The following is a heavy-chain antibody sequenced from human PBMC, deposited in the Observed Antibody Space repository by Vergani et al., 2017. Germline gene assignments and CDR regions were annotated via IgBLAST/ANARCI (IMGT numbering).Heavy chain of an antibody. CDR1: GGSISSSNW. V-gene: IGHV4-4*02. Sequence: QVQLQESGPGLVKPSGTLSLTCAVSGGSISSSNWWSWVRQPPGQGLEWIGEIYHSGSTNYNPSLKSRVTISVDKSKNQFSLKLSSVTAADTAVYYWARDMTGNYYDSSGPLDYWGQGTLVTVSS. CDR2: IYHSGST. J-gene: IGHJ4*02. D-gene: IGHD3-22*01. CDR3: ARDMTGNYYDSSGPLDY.